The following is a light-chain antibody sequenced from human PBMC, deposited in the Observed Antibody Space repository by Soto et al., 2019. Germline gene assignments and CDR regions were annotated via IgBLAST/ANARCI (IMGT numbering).Light chain of an antibody. CDR3: QHYDYSTGT. CDR1: QSVSSKL. J-gene: IGKJ1*01. V-gene: IGKV3-20*01. Sequence: EIVLTQSPGTLSLSPGERATLSCRASQSVSSKLVSWYQQKPGQAPRLLISGASARSTGFPDRFSGSGSGTDFTLTISRLEPEDFAVYYCQHYDYSTGTFEQGTKVEVK. CDR2: GAS.